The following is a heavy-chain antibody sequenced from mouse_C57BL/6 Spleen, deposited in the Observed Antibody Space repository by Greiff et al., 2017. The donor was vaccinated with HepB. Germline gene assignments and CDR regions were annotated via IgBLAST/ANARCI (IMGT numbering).Heavy chain of an antibody. V-gene: IGHV1-39*01. CDR3: ARSYYYGSSYVNFDV. CDR2: INPNYGTT. D-gene: IGHD1-1*01. J-gene: IGHJ1*03. CDR1: GYSFTDYN. Sequence: VQLKESGPELVKPGASVKISCKASGYSFTDYNMNWVKQRNGKSLEWIGVINPNYGTTSYNQKFKGKATLTVDQSSSTAYMQLNSLTSEDSAVYYCARSYYYGSSYVNFDVWGTGTTVTVSS.